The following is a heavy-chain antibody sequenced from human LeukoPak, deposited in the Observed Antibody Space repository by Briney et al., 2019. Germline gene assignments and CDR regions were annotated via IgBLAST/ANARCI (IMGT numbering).Heavy chain of an antibody. CDR3: ARGKLAAPGRTGYNWFDP. Sequence: ASVKVSCKASGYTFTGYYIHWVRQAPGQGLEWMGWINRNSGGTNYAQKFQGRVTMPRDTSITTAYMELSGLRSDDTAIYYCARGKLAAPGRTGYNWFDPWGQGTLVTVSS. D-gene: IGHD6-13*01. V-gene: IGHV1-2*02. CDR1: GYTFTGYY. J-gene: IGHJ5*02. CDR2: INRNSGGT.